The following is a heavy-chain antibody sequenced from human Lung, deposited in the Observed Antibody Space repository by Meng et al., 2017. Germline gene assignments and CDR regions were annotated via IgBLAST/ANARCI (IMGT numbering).Heavy chain of an antibody. D-gene: IGHD3-10*01. CDR1: GGSISSSNW. CDR2: IYHSGST. J-gene: IGHJ5*02. CDR3: ARGSITMVRGVSVFDP. V-gene: IGHV4-4*02. Sequence: GHAHESGPGLGKPSGILSRTCAVSGGSISSSNWWSWVRQPPGKGLEWIGEIYHSGSTNYTPSLKSRVTISVDKSKNQFSLKLSSVTAADTAVYYCARGSITMVRGVSVFDPWGQGTLVTVSS.